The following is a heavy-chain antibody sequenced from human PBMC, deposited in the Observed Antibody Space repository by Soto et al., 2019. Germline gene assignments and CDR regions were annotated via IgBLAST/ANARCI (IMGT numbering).Heavy chain of an antibody. Sequence: SETLSLTCTVSGGSISSSSYYWGWIRQPPGKGLEWIGSIYYSGSTYYNPSLKSRVTISVDTSKNQFSLKLSSVTAADTAVYYCARRSRIDYAIDYWGQGTLVTVSS. J-gene: IGHJ4*02. CDR3: ARRSRIDYAIDY. CDR2: IYYSGST. V-gene: IGHV4-39*01. CDR1: GGSISSSSYY. D-gene: IGHD4-17*01.